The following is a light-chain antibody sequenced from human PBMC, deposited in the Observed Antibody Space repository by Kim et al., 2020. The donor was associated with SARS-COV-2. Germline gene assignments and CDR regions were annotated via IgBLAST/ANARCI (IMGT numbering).Light chain of an antibody. Sequence: EIVMTQSPATLSVSPGERAPLSCRASQSVSRNLAWYQLKPGQAPRLLIYGASTRATGIPDRFSGSGSGTEFTLIISSLQSEDFAVYYCQQYKDWPPLTFGGGTKVDIK. CDR2: GAS. V-gene: IGKV3-15*01. J-gene: IGKJ4*01. CDR3: QQYKDWPPLT. CDR1: QSVSRN.